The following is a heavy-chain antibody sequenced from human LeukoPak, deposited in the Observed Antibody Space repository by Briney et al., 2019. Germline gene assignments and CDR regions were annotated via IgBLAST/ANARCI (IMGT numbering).Heavy chain of an antibody. V-gene: IGHV4-4*02. CDR1: GGSISSSNW. CDR3: ATLLSSSYYFDY. D-gene: IGHD3-10*02. J-gene: IGHJ4*02. CDR2: IYHSGNT. Sequence: PSGTLSLTCAVPGGSISSSNWWSWVRQPPGKGLEWIGEIYHSGNTNYNPSLKSRVTILEDKSKNQFSLKLSSVTAADTAVYFCATLLSSSYYFDYWGQGTLVTVSS.